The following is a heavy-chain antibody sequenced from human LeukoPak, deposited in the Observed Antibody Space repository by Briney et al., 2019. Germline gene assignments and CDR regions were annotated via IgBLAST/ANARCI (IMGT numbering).Heavy chain of an antibody. CDR2: FDPEDGET. Sequence: ASVKVSCKVSGYTLTELSMHWVRQAPGKGLEWMGGFDPEDGETVYAQKFQGRVTMTEDTSTDTAYMELSSLRSEDTAVYYCATATGSGWYWFDPWGQGTLVTVSS. V-gene: IGHV1-24*01. CDR3: ATATGSGWYWFDP. D-gene: IGHD6-19*01. J-gene: IGHJ5*02. CDR1: GYTLTELS.